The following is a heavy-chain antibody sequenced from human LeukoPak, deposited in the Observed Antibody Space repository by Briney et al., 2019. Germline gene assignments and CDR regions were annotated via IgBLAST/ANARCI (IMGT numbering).Heavy chain of an antibody. CDR2: IDESSSTM. J-gene: IGHJ5*02. CDR1: GFTFSSYS. CDR3: ARRGTLAVHGNWFDP. V-gene: IGHV3-48*01. D-gene: IGHD6-19*01. Sequence: QTGGSLRLSCAASGFTFSSYSMNWVRQAPGKGLEWLSYIDESSSTMYYADSVKGRFTISRDNAKSSLFLQMDSLRAEDTAVYYCARRGTLAVHGNWFDPWGQGTLVTVSS.